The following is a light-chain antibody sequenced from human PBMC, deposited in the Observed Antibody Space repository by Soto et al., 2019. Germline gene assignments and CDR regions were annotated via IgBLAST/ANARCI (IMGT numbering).Light chain of an antibody. CDR3: QQSYSTQIT. CDR1: QNINDW. Sequence: DIQMTQSPSTLSASVGDRVTITCRASQNINDWLAWYQQKPGKAPKLLIYAASSLQSGVPSRFRGSRSGTDFILTITSLQPEDFATYFCQQSYSTQITFGQGTRLEI. V-gene: IGKV1-39*01. CDR2: AAS. J-gene: IGKJ5*01.